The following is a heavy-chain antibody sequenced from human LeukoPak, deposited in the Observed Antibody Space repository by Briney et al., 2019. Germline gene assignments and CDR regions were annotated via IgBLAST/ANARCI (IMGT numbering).Heavy chain of an antibody. CDR3: ARGSEYFQH. Sequence: GGSLRLSCADSGFTVSSNSMSWVRQAPGKGLEWVSIIYSGGNTFHSDSVKARFSISRDESRDKVYLQMNSLRAEDTAVYYCARGSEYFQHWGQGTLVTVSS. CDR2: IYSGGNT. CDR1: GFTVSSNS. J-gene: IGHJ1*01. V-gene: IGHV3-66*01.